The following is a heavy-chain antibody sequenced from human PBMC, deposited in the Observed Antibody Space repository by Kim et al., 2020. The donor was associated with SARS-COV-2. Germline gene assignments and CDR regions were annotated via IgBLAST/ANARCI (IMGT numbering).Heavy chain of an antibody. D-gene: IGHD3-10*01. V-gene: IGHV3-23*03. J-gene: IGHJ4*02. CDR3: AKTGSGSYFSYYFDY. CDR1: GFTFSSYA. Sequence: GGSLRLSCAASGFTFSSYAMSWVRQAPGKGLEWVSVIYSGGSSTYYVDSVKGRFTISRDNSKNTLYLQMNSLRAEDTAVYYCAKTGSGSYFSYYFDYWGQGTLVTVSS. CDR2: IYSGGSST.